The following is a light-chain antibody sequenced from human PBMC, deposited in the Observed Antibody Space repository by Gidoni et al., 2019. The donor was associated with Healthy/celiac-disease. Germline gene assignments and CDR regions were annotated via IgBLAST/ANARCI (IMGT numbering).Light chain of an antibody. Sequence: DIQMTQSPSTLSASVGDRVTISCRASQSVSGWLAWYQHKPGKAPKLLIYRASTLESGVPSRCSGNASGTEFTLTISILQPDDFATYYCQQYNSYPWTFGQGTKVEIK. V-gene: IGKV1-5*03. CDR3: QQYNSYPWT. J-gene: IGKJ1*01. CDR1: QSVSGW. CDR2: RAS.